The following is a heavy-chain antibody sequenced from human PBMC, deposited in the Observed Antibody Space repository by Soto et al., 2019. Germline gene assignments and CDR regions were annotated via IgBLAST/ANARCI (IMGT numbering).Heavy chain of an antibody. V-gene: IGHV4-59*01. J-gene: IGHJ4*02. CDR3: ARGAVGVSWDY. CDR2: IYFRGST. CDR1: GGSLSSYY. Sequence: QVQLHESGPGLVKPSETLSLTCTVSGGSLSSYYWSWLRQPPGKGLERIGYIYFRGSTNYNPSLKSRVTISVDTYKNQFALKLSSVTAADTALYYCARGAVGVSWDYWGQGTLVTVSS. D-gene: IGHD6-13*01.